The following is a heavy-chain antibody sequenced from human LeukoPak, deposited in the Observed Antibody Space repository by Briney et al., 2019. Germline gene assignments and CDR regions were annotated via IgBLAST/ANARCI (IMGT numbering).Heavy chain of an antibody. V-gene: IGHV6-1*01. CDR2: TYYRSKWYN. CDR1: GESDSHNRAA. D-gene: IGHD6-13*01. J-gene: IGHJ4*02. Sequence: SQTLSHTRPICGESDSHNRAAGKWIRESPSRGLEWLGRTYYRSKWYNDYAVSVKGRIAINPDTSKNQFSLQLNSVTPEDTAVYYCARAKGRSPLFDYWGQGTLVTVSS. CDR3: ARAKGRSPLFDY.